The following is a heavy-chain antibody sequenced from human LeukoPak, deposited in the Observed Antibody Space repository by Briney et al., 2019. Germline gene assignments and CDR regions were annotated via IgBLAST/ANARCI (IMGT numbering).Heavy chain of an antibody. J-gene: IGHJ4*02. Sequence: ASVKLTCNSSAYTFTSCGFSLVRHPPGPGMELKGLISAYNANTNYAQKLQGRVTMATDTSTSTASMELRRLRSDDTDVYYCAREWHLRYCSSASYYFDCWGQGTPVTVSS. V-gene: IGHV1-18*01. D-gene: IGHD2-2*01. CDR1: AYTFTSCG. CDR3: AREWHLRYCSSASYYFDC. CDR2: ISAYNANT.